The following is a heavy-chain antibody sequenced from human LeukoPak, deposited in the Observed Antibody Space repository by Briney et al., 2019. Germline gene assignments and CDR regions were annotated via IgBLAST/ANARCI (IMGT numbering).Heavy chain of an antibody. D-gene: IGHD4-23*01. Sequence: PSETLSLTCTVSGGSISSSSYYWGWIRQPPGKGLAWIGSISYTGITYYKPSLKSRVTVSVDTSKNQFSLRLSSVTAADTAVYFCARVKAVVTPWVFDYWGQGTLVTVSS. V-gene: IGHV4-39*07. CDR3: ARVKAVVTPWVFDY. J-gene: IGHJ4*02. CDR2: ISYTGIT. CDR1: GGSISSSSYY.